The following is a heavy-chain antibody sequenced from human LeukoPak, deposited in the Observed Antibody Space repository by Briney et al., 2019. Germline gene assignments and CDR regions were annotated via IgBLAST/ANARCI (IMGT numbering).Heavy chain of an antibody. CDR2: INHSGST. D-gene: IGHD2-15*01. CDR1: GGSFSGYY. CDR3: ARSDLAGGSVANFDP. J-gene: IGHJ5*02. V-gene: IGHV4-34*01. Sequence: PSETLSLTCAVYGGSFSGYYWSWIRQPPGKGLEWIGEINHSGSTNYNPSLKSRVTIPVDTSKNQFSLKVTSVTAADTAVYYCARSDLAGGSVANFDPWGQGTLVTVSS.